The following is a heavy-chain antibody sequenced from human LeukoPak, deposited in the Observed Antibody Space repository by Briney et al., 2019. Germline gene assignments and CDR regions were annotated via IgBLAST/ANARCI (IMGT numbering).Heavy chain of an antibody. D-gene: IGHD2-2*01. CDR1: GYTFTSYD. Sequence: SVKVSCKASGYTFTSYDINWVRQAPGQGLEWMGRIIPILGIANYAQKFQGRVTITADKSTSTAYMELSSLRSEDTAVYYCARGRDCSSTSCHFGMDVWGQGTTVTVSS. V-gene: IGHV1-69*04. CDR3: ARGRDCSSTSCHFGMDV. J-gene: IGHJ6*02. CDR2: IIPILGIA.